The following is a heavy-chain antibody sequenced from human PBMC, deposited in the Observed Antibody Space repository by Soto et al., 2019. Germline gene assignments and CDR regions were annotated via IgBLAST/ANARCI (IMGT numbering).Heavy chain of an antibody. D-gene: IGHD6-13*01. V-gene: IGHV4-30-2*01. CDR1: GGSISSGGYS. J-gene: IGHJ5*02. Sequence: SETLSLTCAVSGGSISSGGYSWSWIRQPPGKGLEWIGYIYHSGSTYYNLSLKSRVTISVDRSKNQFSLKLNSVTAADTAVYYCARVIAATDTISVWFDPWGQGTLVTV. CDR3: ARVIAATDTISVWFDP. CDR2: IYHSGST.